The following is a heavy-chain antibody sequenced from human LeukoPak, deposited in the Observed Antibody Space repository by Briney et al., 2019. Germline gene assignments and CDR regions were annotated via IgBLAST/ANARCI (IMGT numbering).Heavy chain of an antibody. D-gene: IGHD6-13*01. CDR1: GFTFDDYA. J-gene: IGHJ6*02. Sequence: GGSLRLSCAASGFTFDDYAMHWVRRAPGKGLEWVSAISWNSGSIGYADSVKGRFTISRDNAKNSLYLQMNSLRAEDTALYYCAKVTHSKVLHYYYYYGMDVWGQGTTVTVSS. CDR2: ISWNSGSI. CDR3: AKVTHSKVLHYYYYYGMDV. V-gene: IGHV3-9*01.